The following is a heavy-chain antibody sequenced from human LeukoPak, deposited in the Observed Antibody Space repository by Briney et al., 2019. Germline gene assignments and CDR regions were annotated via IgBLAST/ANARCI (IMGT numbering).Heavy chain of an antibody. Sequence: GGSLRLSCAASGFTFSSYSMNWVRQAPGKGLEWVSSITRSSIYIYYADSVKGRFTISRDNARNSLYLQMNSLRAEDTAVYYCARVKYDSSGYYGILDYWGQGTLVTVSS. CDR2: ITRSSIYI. CDR1: GFTFSSYS. J-gene: IGHJ4*02. CDR3: ARVKYDSSGYYGILDY. D-gene: IGHD3-22*01. V-gene: IGHV3-21*01.